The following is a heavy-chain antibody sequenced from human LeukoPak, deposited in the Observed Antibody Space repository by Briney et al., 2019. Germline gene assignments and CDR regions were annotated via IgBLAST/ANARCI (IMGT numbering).Heavy chain of an antibody. J-gene: IGHJ4*02. CDR3: ARDGSNWDFDY. CDR2: ISANGGST. Sequence: GGSLRLSCAASGFTFSGCPMHWVRQAPGKGLEYLSGISANGGSTYYANSVKGRFTISRDNSKNTLYLQMGSLRPEDMAVYYCARDGSNWDFDYWGQGTLVTVSS. V-gene: IGHV3-64*01. D-gene: IGHD6-13*01. CDR1: GFTFSGCP.